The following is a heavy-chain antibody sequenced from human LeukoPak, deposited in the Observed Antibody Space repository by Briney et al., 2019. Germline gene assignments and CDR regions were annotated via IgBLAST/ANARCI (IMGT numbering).Heavy chain of an antibody. V-gene: IGHV3-23*01. D-gene: IGHD3-22*01. J-gene: IGHJ3*02. Sequence: GGSLRLSCAAPGFTFSSYAMSWVRQAPGKGLEWVSAISGSGGSTYYADSVKGRFTISRDNSKNTLYLQMNSLRAEDTAVYYCAKDLMVNYYDSSGIHAFDIWGQGTMVTVSS. CDR3: AKDLMVNYYDSSGIHAFDI. CDR1: GFTFSSYA. CDR2: ISGSGGST.